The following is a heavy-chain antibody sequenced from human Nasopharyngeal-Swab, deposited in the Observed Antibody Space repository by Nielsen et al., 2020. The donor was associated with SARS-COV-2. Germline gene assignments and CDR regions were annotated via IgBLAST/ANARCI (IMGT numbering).Heavy chain of an antibody. V-gene: IGHV4-59*01. CDR2: IYYSGST. Sequence: SETLSLTCTVSGGSISSYYWSWIRQPPGKGLEWIGYIYYSGSTNYNPSLKSRVTISVDTSKNQFSLKLSSVTAADTAVYYCGAGAGVGAFDIWGQGTMVTVSS. CDR3: GAGAGVGAFDI. CDR1: GGSISSYY. D-gene: IGHD6-13*01. J-gene: IGHJ3*02.